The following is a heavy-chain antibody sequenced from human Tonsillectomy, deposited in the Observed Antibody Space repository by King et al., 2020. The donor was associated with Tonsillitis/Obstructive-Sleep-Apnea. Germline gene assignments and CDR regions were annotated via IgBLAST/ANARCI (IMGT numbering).Heavy chain of an antibody. Sequence: VLLVESGGVVVQPGRSLSLSCAASGFTFSSYGMHWVRQAPGEGLVWVAVIWYDGSNKYYAVSVKGRFTLSRDNSKNTLYLHMNSLRAEDTAVYYCARDRGGSHDHDAFDIWGQGKMVTVSS. CDR1: GFTFSSYG. D-gene: IGHD1-26*01. V-gene: IGHV3-33*01. CDR3: ARDRGGSHDHDAFDI. CDR2: IWYDGSNK. J-gene: IGHJ3*02.